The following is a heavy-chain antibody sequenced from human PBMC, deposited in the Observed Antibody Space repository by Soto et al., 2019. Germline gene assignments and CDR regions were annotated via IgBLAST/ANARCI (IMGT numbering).Heavy chain of an antibody. CDR1: GFTFSSYA. Sequence: PGGSLRLSCAASGFTFSSYAMSWVRQAPGKGLEWVSAISGSGGSTYYADSVKGRFTISRDNSKNTLYLQMNSLRAEDTAVYYCAKDPLADSSSWYVIAVAGTTLDYWGQGTLVTVSS. V-gene: IGHV3-23*01. D-gene: IGHD6-19*01. J-gene: IGHJ4*02. CDR3: AKDPLADSSSWYVIAVAGTTLDY. CDR2: ISGSGGST.